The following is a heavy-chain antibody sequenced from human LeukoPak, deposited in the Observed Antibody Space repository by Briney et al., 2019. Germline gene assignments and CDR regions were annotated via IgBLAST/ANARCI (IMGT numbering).Heavy chain of an antibody. J-gene: IGHJ4*02. CDR2: ISWNSGSI. Sequence: SGISWNSGSIGYADSVKGRFTISRDNAKNSLYLQMNSLRAEDTALYYCAKDIFTMIRGVVDYWGQGTLVTVSS. V-gene: IGHV3-9*01. D-gene: IGHD3-10*01. CDR3: AKDIFTMIRGVVDY.